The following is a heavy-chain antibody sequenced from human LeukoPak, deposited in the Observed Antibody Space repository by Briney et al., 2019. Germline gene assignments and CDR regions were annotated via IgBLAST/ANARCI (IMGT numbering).Heavy chain of an antibody. Sequence: SETLSLTCTVSGGSISSGDYYWRWIRQPPGTGLEWIGYIYYSGSSYYNPSLKSRVTISVDTSKNQLSLKLSSVTAADTAVYYCARGGSGSQYFDYWGQGTLVTVSS. D-gene: IGHD1-26*01. CDR1: GGSISSGDYY. CDR3: ARGGSGSQYFDY. J-gene: IGHJ4*02. V-gene: IGHV4-30-4*01. CDR2: IYYSGSS.